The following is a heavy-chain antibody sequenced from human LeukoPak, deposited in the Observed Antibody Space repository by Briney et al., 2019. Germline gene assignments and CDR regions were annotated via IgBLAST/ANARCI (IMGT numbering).Heavy chain of an antibody. CDR3: AKGPLPRIDY. V-gene: IGHV3-23*03. J-gene: IGHJ4*02. CDR2: IYSDNT. Sequence: PGGSLRLSCAASGFTFSSYWMSWVRQAPGKGLEWVSFIYSDNTHYSDTVKGRVTISRDNSKNTLYLQMNSLRAEDTAVYYCAKGPLPRIDYWGQGTLVTVSS. CDR1: GFTFSSYW.